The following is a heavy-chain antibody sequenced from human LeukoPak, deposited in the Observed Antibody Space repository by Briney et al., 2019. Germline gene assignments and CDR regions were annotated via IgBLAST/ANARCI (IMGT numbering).Heavy chain of an antibody. CDR3: AREGGEGITMTPVAFDI. V-gene: IGHV1-2*02. J-gene: IGHJ3*02. D-gene: IGHD3-22*01. Sequence: ASVKVSCKASGYTFTGYYMHWVRQAPGQGLEWMGWINPNSGGTNYAQKFQGRVTMTRDTSISTAYMELSRLRSDDTAVYYCAREGGEGITMTPVAFDIWGQGTMVTVSS. CDR1: GYTFTGYY. CDR2: INPNSGGT.